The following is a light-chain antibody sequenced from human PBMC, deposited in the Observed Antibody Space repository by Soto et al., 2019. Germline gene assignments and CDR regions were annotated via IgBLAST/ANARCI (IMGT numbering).Light chain of an antibody. Sequence: DIQMTQSPSALSASVGDRVTITCRASQSITNWLAWYQQKPGKAPKLLIYDASSLESGVPSRFSGSGSGTEFTLTISSLQPDDFATYYCQHYNSYSEAFGQGTKV. CDR2: DAS. CDR3: QHYNSYSEA. V-gene: IGKV1-5*01. CDR1: QSITNW. J-gene: IGKJ1*01.